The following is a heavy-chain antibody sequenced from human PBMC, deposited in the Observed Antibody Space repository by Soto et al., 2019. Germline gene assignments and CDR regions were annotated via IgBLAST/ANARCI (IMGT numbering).Heavy chain of an antibody. CDR1: GFTFSSYG. CDR3: AKDPVGATHYFDY. CDR2: ISGSGGST. V-gene: IGHV3-23*01. Sequence: GGSLRLSCAASGFTFSSYGMHWVRQAPGKGLEWVSAISGSGGSTYYADSVKGRFTISRDNSKNTLYLQMNSLRAEDTAVYYCAKDPVGATHYFDYWGQGTLVTVSS. D-gene: IGHD1-26*01. J-gene: IGHJ4*02.